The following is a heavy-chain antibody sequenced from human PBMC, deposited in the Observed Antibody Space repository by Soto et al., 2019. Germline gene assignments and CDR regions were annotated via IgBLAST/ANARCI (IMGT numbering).Heavy chain of an antibody. V-gene: IGHV1-69*13. CDR3: ARGGVAYCGGDCPLSWFDP. D-gene: IGHD2-21*02. Sequence: SVKVSCKASGGTFSSYAISWVRQAPGQGLEWMGGIIPIFGTANYAQKFQGRVTITADESTSTAYMELSSLRSEGTAVYYCARGGVAYCGGDCPLSWFDPWGQGTLVTVSS. CDR2: IIPIFGTA. CDR1: GGTFSSYA. J-gene: IGHJ5*02.